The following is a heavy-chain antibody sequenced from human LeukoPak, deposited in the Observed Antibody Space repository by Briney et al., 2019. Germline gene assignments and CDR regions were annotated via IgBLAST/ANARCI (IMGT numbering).Heavy chain of an antibody. CDR1: GFIFSSYS. D-gene: IGHD5-12*01. V-gene: IGHV3-23*01. Sequence: PGGSLRLSCAASGFIFSSYSMNWVRQAPGKGLEWVSAVNDRGTYYADSVKGRFTISRDNSKNTLYLEMNSLRAEDTALYYCAKDEYSGYGSFDYWGQGILVTVSS. J-gene: IGHJ4*02. CDR3: AKDEYSGYGSFDY. CDR2: VNDRGT.